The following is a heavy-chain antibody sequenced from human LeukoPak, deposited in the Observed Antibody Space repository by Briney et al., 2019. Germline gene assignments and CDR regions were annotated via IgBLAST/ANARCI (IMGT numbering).Heavy chain of an antibody. V-gene: IGHV4-59*12. CDR1: GGSISSYY. D-gene: IGHD2-8*01. CDR3: ARDMGDIVIMEFPTAGTFDM. J-gene: IGHJ3*02. CDR2: IYYSGST. Sequence: SETLSLTCTVSGGSISSYYWSWIRQPPGKGLEWIGYIYYSGSTNYNPSLKSRVTISVDTSKNQFSLKLTSVTAADTAVYYCARDMGDIVIMEFPTAGTFDMWGQGTMVTVSS.